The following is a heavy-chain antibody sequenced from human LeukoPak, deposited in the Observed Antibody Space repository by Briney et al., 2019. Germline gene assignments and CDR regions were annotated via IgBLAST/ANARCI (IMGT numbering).Heavy chain of an antibody. CDR2: ISSSSSTI. V-gene: IGHV3-48*01. D-gene: IGHD6-19*01. CDR1: GFTFSSYS. J-gene: IGHJ3*02. CDR3: ARDSSGWYFSDAFDI. Sequence: GGSLRLSCAASGFTFSSYSMYWVRQAPGKGLEWVSYISSSSSTIYYADSVKGRFTISRDNAKNSLYLQMNSLRAEDTAVYYCARDSSGWYFSDAFDIWGQGTMVTVSS.